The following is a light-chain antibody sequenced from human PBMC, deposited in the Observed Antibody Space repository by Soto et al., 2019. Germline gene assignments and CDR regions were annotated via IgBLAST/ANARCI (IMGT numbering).Light chain of an antibody. CDR3: QQCFSIPPT. V-gene: IGKV1-39*01. J-gene: IGKJ1*01. CDR2: KAS. Sequence: DIQLTQSPTSLSASVGDRVTIACRASQFIDSYLNWYQQKPGKAPKLLIYKASSLERGVPSRFTGSGSGTDFTLTINNLQPDDFAVYYCQQCFSIPPTFGHGTKVDIK. CDR1: QFIDSY.